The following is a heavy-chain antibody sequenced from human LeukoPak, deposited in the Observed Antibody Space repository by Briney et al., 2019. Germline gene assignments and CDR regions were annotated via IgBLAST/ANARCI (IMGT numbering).Heavy chain of an antibody. J-gene: IGHJ4*02. D-gene: IGHD3-22*01. V-gene: IGHV3-11*04. CDR1: GFTFTDHY. Sequence: PGGSLRLSCAASGFTFTDHYMSWVRQAPGKGLEWVSYISSSGDIIYYADSVKGRFTVSRDNAKNSLYLQMNSLRAEDTAVYYCAKADEFETTYYYDILDYWGQGTLVTVSS. CDR2: ISSSGDII. CDR3: AKADEFETTYYYDILDY.